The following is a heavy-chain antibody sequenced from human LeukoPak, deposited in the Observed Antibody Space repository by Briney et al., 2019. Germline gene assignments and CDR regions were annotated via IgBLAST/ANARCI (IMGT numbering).Heavy chain of an antibody. CDR1: GYSFTSYR. D-gene: IGHD5-24*01. CDR2: IYPSDSDT. J-gene: IGHJ4*02. CDR3: ARHINYGRWQQPTASFDY. Sequence: GESLKISCKGSGYSFTSYRIAWVRHMPGKGLEWIGIIYPSDSDTKYSPSFQDQVTISVDKSTSTAYLQWSSLKASDTAIYYCARHINYGRWQQPTASFDYWGPGTLVTVSS. V-gene: IGHV5-51*01.